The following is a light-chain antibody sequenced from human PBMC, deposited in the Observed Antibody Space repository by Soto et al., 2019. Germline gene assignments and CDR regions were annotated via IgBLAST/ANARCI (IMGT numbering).Light chain of an antibody. J-gene: IGKJ5*01. CDR3: QKHYQWPIN. Sequence: SVFTHSPFTLSLSPVERATLSFMASQYIRSHLAWYQQEPGQAPRLLIYCSSARATLVPAMFSGRGPGTGFTLTINSLQSEDFAVYYCQKHYQWPINFGQGTRLAIK. V-gene: IGKV3-15*01. CDR1: QYIRSH. CDR2: CSS.